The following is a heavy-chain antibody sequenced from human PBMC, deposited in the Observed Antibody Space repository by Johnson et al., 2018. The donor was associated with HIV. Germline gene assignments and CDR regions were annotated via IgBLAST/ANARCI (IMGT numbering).Heavy chain of an antibody. V-gene: IGHV3-30*14. D-gene: IGHD7-27*01. CDR2: ISYDGSNK. Sequence: QVQLVESGGGLVQPGGSLRLSCGASGFSVSNNYMNWVRQAPGKGLEWVAVISYDGSNKYYADSVQGRFTISRDTSKNTLYLQMRSLRVEDTAVYYCARVKSYGNWGSRKGGRESRAAFDIWGQGTMVTVSS. CDR3: ARVKSYGNWGSRKGGRESRAAFDI. CDR1: GFSVSNNY. J-gene: IGHJ3*02.